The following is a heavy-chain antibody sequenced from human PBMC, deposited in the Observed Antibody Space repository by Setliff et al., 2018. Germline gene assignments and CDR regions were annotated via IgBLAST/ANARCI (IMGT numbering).Heavy chain of an antibody. D-gene: IGHD3-16*01. Sequence: PSETLSLTCNVSGGSISTSNYHWGWVRQPPGKGLEWIANIYFNGNTVKQPYLKSRVSISIDTSKNHFSLGLSSVIAADTATYYCVRVRVVQGYYEFDSWGQGALGTSPQ. V-gene: IGHV4-39*07. CDR2: IYFNGNT. J-gene: IGHJ4*02. CDR1: GGSISTSNYH. CDR3: VRVRVVQGYYEFDS.